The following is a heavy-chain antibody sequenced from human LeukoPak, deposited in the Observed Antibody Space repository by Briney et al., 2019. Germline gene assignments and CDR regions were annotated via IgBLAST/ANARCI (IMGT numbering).Heavy chain of an antibody. CDR1: GGSISSSSYY. J-gene: IGHJ5*02. CDR2: IYYSGST. V-gene: IGHV4-39*01. Sequence: SETLSLTGTVYGGSISSSSYYWGWIRQPPGKGLEWIGSIYYSGSTYYNPSLKSRVTISVDTSKNQFSLKLSSVTAADTAVYYCARYTSSRARWFDPWGQGTLVTVSS. D-gene: IGHD2-2*01. CDR3: ARYTSSRARWFDP.